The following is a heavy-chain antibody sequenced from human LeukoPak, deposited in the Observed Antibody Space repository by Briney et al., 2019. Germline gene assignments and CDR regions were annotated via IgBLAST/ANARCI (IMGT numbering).Heavy chain of an antibody. CDR3: AGAYYDSSGYDWDDY. J-gene: IGHJ4*02. CDR1: GFTVSSNY. Sequence: GGSLRLSCAASGFTVSSNYMSWVRQAPGKGLEWVSVIYSGGSTYYADSVRGRFTISRDNSKNTLYLQMNSLRAEDTAVYYCAGAYYDSSGYDWDDYWGQGTLVTVSS. V-gene: IGHV3-66*01. CDR2: IYSGGST. D-gene: IGHD3-22*01.